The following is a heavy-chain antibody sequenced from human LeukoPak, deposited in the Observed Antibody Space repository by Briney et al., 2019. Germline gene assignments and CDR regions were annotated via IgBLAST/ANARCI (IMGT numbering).Heavy chain of an antibody. CDR2: IIPIFGTA. J-gene: IGHJ4*02. CDR3: AREVAVEEGYYFDY. CDR1: GGTFSSYA. D-gene: IGHD6-19*01. V-gene: IGHV1-69*05. Sequence: SVKVSCKASGGTFSSYAISWVRQAPGQGLEWMGGIIPIFGTANYAQKFQGRVTMTRDTFTSTVYMELSSLRSEDTAVYYCAREVAVEEGYYFDYWGQGTLVTVSS.